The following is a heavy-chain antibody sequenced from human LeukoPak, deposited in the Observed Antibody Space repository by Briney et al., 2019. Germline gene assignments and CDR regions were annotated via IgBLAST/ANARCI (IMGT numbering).Heavy chain of an antibody. CDR1: GFTFDDYA. D-gene: IGHD3-9*01. CDR3: AKSQDYDILTGLDY. Sequence: GGSLRLSYAASGFTFDDYAMHWVRQAPGKGLEWVSGISWNSGSIGYADSVKGRFTISRDNAKNSLYLQMNSLRAEDTALYYCAKSQDYDILTGLDYWGQGTLATVSS. V-gene: IGHV3-9*01. J-gene: IGHJ4*02. CDR2: ISWNSGSI.